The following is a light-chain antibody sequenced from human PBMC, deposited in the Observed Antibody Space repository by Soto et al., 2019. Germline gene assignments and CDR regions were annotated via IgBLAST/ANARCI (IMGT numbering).Light chain of an antibody. V-gene: IGKV3-11*01. CDR2: DAS. J-gene: IGKJ1*01. CDR3: QHRSSWPRT. CDR1: EDVGSY. Sequence: EIVLTQSPATLSLSPGERATLSCRASEDVGSYLGWFQQKRGQAPRLLIYDASNRATGIPARFSGSGSGTEFTLTISSLEPEDFAVYYCQHRSSWPRTFGQGTKVELK.